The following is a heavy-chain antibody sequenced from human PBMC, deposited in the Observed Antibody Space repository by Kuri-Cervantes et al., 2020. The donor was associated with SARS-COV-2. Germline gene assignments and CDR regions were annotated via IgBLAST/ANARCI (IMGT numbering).Heavy chain of an antibody. Sequence: ESLKISCAVYGGSFSGYYWSWIRQPPGKGLEWIGEINHSGSTNYNPSLKSRVTISVDTSKNQFSLKLSSVTAADTAVYYCARVRRRETRPIPISHPQSSSWSGAFDYWGQGTLVTVSS. CDR2: INHSGST. D-gene: IGHD6-13*01. CDR1: GGSFSGYY. V-gene: IGHV4-34*01. J-gene: IGHJ4*02. CDR3: ARVRRRETRPIPISHPQSSSWSGAFDY.